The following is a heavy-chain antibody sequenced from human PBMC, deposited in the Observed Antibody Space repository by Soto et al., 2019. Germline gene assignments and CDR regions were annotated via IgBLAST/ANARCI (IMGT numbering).Heavy chain of an antibody. CDR2: IWYDGSNK. J-gene: IGHJ4*02. V-gene: IGHV3-33*01. D-gene: IGHD5-18*01. CDR3: GREGALGDTAVVDS. CDR1: GFTFSTYG. Sequence: QVQLVESGGGVVQPGRSLRLSCAASGFTFSTYGMHWVRQAPGKGLEWVAVIWYDGSNKYHADSLKGRFTISRDNSKNSFYLQINNRRAEDTAVCYCGREGALGDTAVVDSWGQGTLVTVSS.